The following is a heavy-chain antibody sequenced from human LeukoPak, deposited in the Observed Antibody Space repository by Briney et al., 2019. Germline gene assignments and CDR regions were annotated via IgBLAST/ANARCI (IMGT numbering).Heavy chain of an antibody. V-gene: IGHV1-18*01. Sequence: GASVKVSCKASGYTFTSYGISWVRQAPGQGLEWMGWISAYNGNTDYAQKLQGRVTMTTGTSTSTAYMELRSLRSDDTAVYYCARVGPDHYDYVWGSYRSYYFDYWGQGTLVTVSS. J-gene: IGHJ4*02. CDR1: GYTFTSYG. CDR2: ISAYNGNT. CDR3: ARVGPDHYDYVWGSYRSYYFDY. D-gene: IGHD3-16*02.